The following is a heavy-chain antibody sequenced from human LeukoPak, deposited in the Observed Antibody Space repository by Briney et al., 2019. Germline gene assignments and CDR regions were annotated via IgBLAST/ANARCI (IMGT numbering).Heavy chain of an antibody. J-gene: IGHJ6*03. CDR1: GYTFTSYY. CDR2: INPSGGST. D-gene: IGHD6-19*01. Sequence: ASVKVSCKASGYTFTSYYMHWVRQAPGQGLEWMGIINPSGGSTSYAQKFQGRVTMTRDMSTSKVYMGLSSLRSEDTAVYYCARDTGSSGWYRYYYYYYYMDVWGKGTTVTVSS. CDR3: ARDTGSSGWYRYYYYYYYMDV. V-gene: IGHV1-46*01.